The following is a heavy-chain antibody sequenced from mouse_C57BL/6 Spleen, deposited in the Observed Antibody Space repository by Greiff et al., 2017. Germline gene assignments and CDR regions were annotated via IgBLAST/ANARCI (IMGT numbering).Heavy chain of an antibody. CDR3: ARQGRDWYFDV. Sequence: EVQVVESGGGLVKPGGSLKLSCAASGFTFSDYGMHWVRQAPEKGLEWVAYISSGSSTIYYADTVKGRFTISRDNAKNTLFLQMTSLRSEETAMYYCARQGRDWYFDVWGTGTTVTVSS. CDR1: GFTFSDYG. J-gene: IGHJ1*03. V-gene: IGHV5-17*01. CDR2: ISSGSSTI.